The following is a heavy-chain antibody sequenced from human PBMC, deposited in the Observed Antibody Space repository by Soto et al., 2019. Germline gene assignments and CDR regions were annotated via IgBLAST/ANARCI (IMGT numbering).Heavy chain of an antibody. Sequence: EVRLVESGGGLVQPGGSLRLSCAASGLTFSNSRIHWVRQAPGKGLVWVSRVNNEESTTGYADSVKGRFTISRDNAKNTVYLQMISLRAEDTAVYYCARDPGYSGHDWRFDSWGQGTLVTVSS. CDR1: GLTFSNSR. CDR2: VNNEESTT. D-gene: IGHD5-12*01. CDR3: ARDPGYSGHDWRFDS. J-gene: IGHJ4*02. V-gene: IGHV3-74*01.